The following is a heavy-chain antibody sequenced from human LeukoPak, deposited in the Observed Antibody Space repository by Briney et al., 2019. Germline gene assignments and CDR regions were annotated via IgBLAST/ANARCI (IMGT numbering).Heavy chain of an antibody. J-gene: IGHJ6*03. D-gene: IGHD2-21*01. Sequence: ASVKVSCKAPGYTFTSYGISWVRQAPGQGLEWMGWISAYNGNTNYAQKLQGRVTMTTDTSTSTAYMELRSLRSDDTAVYYCARGHLLIPHYYYYYMDVWGKGTTVTVSS. CDR3: ARGHLLIPHYYYYYMDV. V-gene: IGHV1-18*01. CDR2: ISAYNGNT. CDR1: GYTFTSYG.